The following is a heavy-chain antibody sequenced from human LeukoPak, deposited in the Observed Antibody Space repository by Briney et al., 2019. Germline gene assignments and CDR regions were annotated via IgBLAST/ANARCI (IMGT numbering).Heavy chain of an antibody. CDR2: INPNSGGT. J-gene: IGHJ4*02. CDR3: ARDREDGYGGNSFDY. CDR1: GYTFTGYY. D-gene: IGHD4-23*01. Sequence: ASVKVSCKASGYTFTGYYMHWVRQAPGQGLEWMGWINPNSGGTNYAQKFQGRVTMTRDTSISTAYMELSRLRSDDTAVYYCARDREDGYGGNSFDYWGQGTLVTVSS. V-gene: IGHV1-2*02.